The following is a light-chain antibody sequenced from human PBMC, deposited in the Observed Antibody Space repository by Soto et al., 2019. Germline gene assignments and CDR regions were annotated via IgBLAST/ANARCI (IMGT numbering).Light chain of an antibody. J-gene: IGKJ2*01. Sequence: DIVLTQSPATLSLSPGERATLSCGASQTFSSSYLAWYQQKPGLAPRLLIYDASSRATGIPDRFSGSGSGTDFTLTISRLEPEDFAVYYCQQHGSSPYTFGQGTKLEIK. CDR2: DAS. V-gene: IGKV3D-20*01. CDR1: QTFSSSY. CDR3: QQHGSSPYT.